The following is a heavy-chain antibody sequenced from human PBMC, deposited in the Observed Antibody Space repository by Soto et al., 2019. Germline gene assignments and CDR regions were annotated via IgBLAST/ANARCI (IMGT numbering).Heavy chain of an antibody. Sequence: QVQLVQSGAEVKKPGASVKVSCKASGYTFTSYDINWVRQATGQGLERMGWVNPNSGNTGYAQKFQGRVTMTRNTSISTAYIELSSLRSEDKSVYYCASADCSGGSCYSPIYYDYGMDVWGQGTTVTVSS. CDR2: VNPNSGNT. J-gene: IGHJ6*02. V-gene: IGHV1-8*01. CDR1: GYTFTSYD. D-gene: IGHD2-15*01. CDR3: ASADCSGGSCYSPIYYDYGMDV.